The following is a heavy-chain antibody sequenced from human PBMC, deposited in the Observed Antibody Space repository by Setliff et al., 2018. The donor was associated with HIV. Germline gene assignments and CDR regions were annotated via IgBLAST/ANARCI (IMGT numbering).Heavy chain of an antibody. J-gene: IGHJ4*02. CDR1: GYSVSSGYF. CDR3: ARVRDYGGNFLDY. CDR2: IFHTGST. D-gene: IGHD4-17*01. V-gene: IGHV4-38-2*01. Sequence: SETLSLTCAVSGYSVSSGYFWGWIRQPPGKGLEWIGSIFHTGSTYYNPSPKSRVTISVDTSKNQFSLRLTSVTAADTAVYYCARVRDYGGNFLDYWGQGTLVTSPQ.